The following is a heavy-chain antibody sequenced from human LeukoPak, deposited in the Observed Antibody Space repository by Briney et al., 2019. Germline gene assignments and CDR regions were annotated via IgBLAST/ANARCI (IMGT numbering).Heavy chain of an antibody. V-gene: IGHV1-2*02. Sequence: ASVKVSCKASGYTFTGYYMHWVRQAPGQGLEWMGWINPNSGGTNYAQKFQGRVTMTRDTSISTAYMELSRLRSDDTAVYYCARGRGGGTYYYGSGSYYPFYYFDYWGQGTLVTVSS. CDR1: GYTFTGYY. J-gene: IGHJ4*02. CDR3: ARGRGGGTYYYGSGSYYPFYYFDY. D-gene: IGHD3-10*01. CDR2: INPNSGGT.